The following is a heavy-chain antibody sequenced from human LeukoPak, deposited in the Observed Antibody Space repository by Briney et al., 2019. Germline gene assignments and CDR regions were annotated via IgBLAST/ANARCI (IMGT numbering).Heavy chain of an antibody. CDR3: AREGGWLQRYYFGY. Sequence: PGGSLRLSCAASGFTFSDYFMTWIRQAPGKGLEWVSYISGSGSNKYYADSVKGRFTISRDNAKNSLYLQMNSLRVEDTAVYYCAREGGWLQRYYFGYWGQGTLVTVSS. CDR2: ISGSGSNK. D-gene: IGHD5-24*01. CDR1: GFTFSDYF. V-gene: IGHV3-11*04. J-gene: IGHJ4*02.